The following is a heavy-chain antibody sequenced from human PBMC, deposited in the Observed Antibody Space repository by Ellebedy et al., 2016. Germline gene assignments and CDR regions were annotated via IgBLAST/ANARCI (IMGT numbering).Heavy chain of an antibody. J-gene: IGHJ5*02. V-gene: IGHV3-23*01. D-gene: IGHD6-19*01. CDR1: GFTFSSYA. CDR3: AKPAVAGKVYSWFDP. Sequence: GGSLRLSXAASGFTFSSYAMSWVRQAPGKGLEWVSAISGSGGSTYYADSVKGRFTISRDNSKNTLYLQMNSLRAEDTAVYYCAKPAVAGKVYSWFDPWGQGTLVTVSS. CDR2: ISGSGGST.